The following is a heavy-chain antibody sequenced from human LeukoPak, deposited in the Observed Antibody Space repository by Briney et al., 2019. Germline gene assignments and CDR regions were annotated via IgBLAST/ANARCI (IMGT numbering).Heavy chain of an antibody. CDR2: MNPNSGNT. D-gene: IGHD3-10*01. Sequence: GASVKVSFKASGYTFTSYDINWVRQATGQGLEWMGWMNPNSGNTGYAQKLQGRVTMTRNTSISTAYMELSSLRSEDTAVYYCARGSYGSGSSSSYYYYYYGMDVWGQGTTVTVSS. J-gene: IGHJ6*02. CDR1: GYTFTSYD. V-gene: IGHV1-8*01. CDR3: ARGSYGSGSSSSYYYYYYGMDV.